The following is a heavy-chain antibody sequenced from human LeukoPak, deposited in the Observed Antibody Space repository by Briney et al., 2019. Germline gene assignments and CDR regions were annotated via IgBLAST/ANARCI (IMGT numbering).Heavy chain of an antibody. CDR2: INPNSGGT. D-gene: IGHD2-15*01. CDR3: ARDMKNGRILYY. CDR1: GYTFTGYY. V-gene: IGHV1-2*02. Sequence: ASVKVSCKASGYTFTGYYMHWVRQAPGQGLEWMGWINPNSGGTNYAQKFQGRVAMTRDTSISTAYMELSRLRSDDTAVYYCARDMKNGRILYYWGQGTLVTVSS. J-gene: IGHJ4*02.